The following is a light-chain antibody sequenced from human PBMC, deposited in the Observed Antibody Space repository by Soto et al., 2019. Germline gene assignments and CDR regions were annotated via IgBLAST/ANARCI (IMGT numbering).Light chain of an antibody. J-gene: IGLJ3*02. CDR3: SSYISSSTWV. CDR2: EVI. CDR1: SSDIGDYDY. Sequence: QSALTQPASVSGSPGQSITISCTGTSSDIGDYDYVSWYQHHPGKAPKLIIYEVINRPSGVSDRLSGSKSGNTASLTISGLQTEDEAHYYCSSYISSSTWVFGGGTKLTVL. V-gene: IGLV2-14*01.